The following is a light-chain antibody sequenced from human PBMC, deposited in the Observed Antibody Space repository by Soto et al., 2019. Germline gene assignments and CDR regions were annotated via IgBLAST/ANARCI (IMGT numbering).Light chain of an antibody. J-gene: IGLJ2*01. CDR1: SSDVGSYNL. CDR3: CSYAGSSTLV. CDR2: EGS. V-gene: IGLV2-23*01. Sequence: QSALTQPASVSGSPGQAITISCTGTSSDVGSYNLVSWYQQHPGKAPKLMIYEGSKRPSGVSNRFSGSKSGNTASLTISGLQAEDEAAYYCCSYAGSSTLVFGGGTKRTVL.